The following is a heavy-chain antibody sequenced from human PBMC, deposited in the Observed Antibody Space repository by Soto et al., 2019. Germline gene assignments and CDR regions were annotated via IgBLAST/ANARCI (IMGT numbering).Heavy chain of an antibody. Sequence: SETLSLTCAVSGAPISNSNWWSWVRQPPGKGLEWIGEIYHSGSTNYNPSLKSRVTISVDKSKDQFSLKLSSVTAADTAVYYCARGAAAGNNYGMDVWGQGTTVTVS. J-gene: IGHJ6*02. CDR3: ARGAAAGNNYGMDV. CDR2: IYHSGST. V-gene: IGHV4-4*02. D-gene: IGHD6-13*01. CDR1: GAPISNSNW.